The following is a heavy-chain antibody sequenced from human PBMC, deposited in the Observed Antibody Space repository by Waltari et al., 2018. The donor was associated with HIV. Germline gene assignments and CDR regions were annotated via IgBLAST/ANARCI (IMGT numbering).Heavy chain of an antibody. V-gene: IGHV4-39*07. CDR1: GGSISSSRYY. D-gene: IGHD3-3*01. CDR3: GTGSYYADEHGNYTVLAGGQHYFAH. J-gene: IGHJ4*02. CDR2: FLYTGTT. Sequence: QLQLQESGPGLVKPSQTLSLTCTVSGGSISSSRYYWGWLRLPPGQGLQWVGSFLYTGTTYDGWDTTYTATLKSLVTIPRDPSTEHSAVQLGSVTGAGAVGYCWGTGSYYADEHGNYTVLAGGQHYFAHWGKGTLGSFSS.